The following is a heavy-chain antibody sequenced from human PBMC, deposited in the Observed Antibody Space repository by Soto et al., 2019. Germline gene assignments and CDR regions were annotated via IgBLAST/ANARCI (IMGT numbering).Heavy chain of an antibody. CDR3: ARERPDGARLDP. J-gene: IGHJ5*02. D-gene: IGHD6-6*01. Sequence: QVQLQESGPGLVKPSQTLSLTCTVSGGSISSGDYYWSWIRQPPGKGLEWMGYIYHSGSTYYNPSIKLRVTISINTSKNQFSLKLSSVTAADAAVYYCARERPDGARLDPWVQGTLFTVSS. V-gene: IGHV4-30-4*01. CDR2: IYHSGST. CDR1: GGSISSGDYY.